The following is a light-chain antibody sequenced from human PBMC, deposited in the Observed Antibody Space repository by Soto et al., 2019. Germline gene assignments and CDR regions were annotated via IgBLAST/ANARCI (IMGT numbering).Light chain of an antibody. CDR1: SGHSSYA. CDR2: LNSDGSH. Sequence: QPVLTQLPSASASLGASVKLTCTLSSGHSSYAIAWHQQQPEKGPRYLMKLNSDGSHSKGDGIPDRFSGSSSGAERYLTISSLQSEDEADYYCQTWGTGPYWVFGVGTKLTVL. V-gene: IGLV4-69*01. CDR3: QTWGTGPYWV. J-gene: IGLJ3*02.